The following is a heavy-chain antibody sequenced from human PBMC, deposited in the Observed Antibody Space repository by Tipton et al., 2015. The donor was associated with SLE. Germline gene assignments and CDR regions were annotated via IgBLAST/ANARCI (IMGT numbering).Heavy chain of an antibody. D-gene: IGHD3-16*01. CDR2: IHYTGDT. CDR3: VRVPKMGAWRLSFDF. V-gene: IGHV4-39*07. Sequence: TLSLTCTVPGDSIRSRSFYWDWMRQTPGKGLEWIGNIHYTGDTYYNPSLRGRVTISVDTSNNQFSLKLSSVTAADTAVYYCVRVPKMGAWRLSFDFWGQGTQVTVSS. J-gene: IGHJ4*02. CDR1: GDSIRSRSFY.